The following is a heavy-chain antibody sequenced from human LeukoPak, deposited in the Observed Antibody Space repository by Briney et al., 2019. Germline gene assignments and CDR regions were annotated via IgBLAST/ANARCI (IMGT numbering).Heavy chain of an antibody. D-gene: IGHD1-26*01. V-gene: IGHV3-74*01. Sequence: QPGGSLRLSCAASGFTFSTYWMHWVRQTPGKGLVWVSRINPDGRSTTYADSVKGRFTVSRDNAKNTLYLQVNSLRAEDTAVYYCARDHGVGATDIDYWGQGTLVTVSS. CDR3: ARDHGVGATDIDY. J-gene: IGHJ4*02. CDR2: INPDGRST. CDR1: GFTFSTYW.